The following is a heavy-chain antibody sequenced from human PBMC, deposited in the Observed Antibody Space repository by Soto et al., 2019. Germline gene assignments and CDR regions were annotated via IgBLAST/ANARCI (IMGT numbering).Heavy chain of an antibody. Sequence: EVQVVESGGGLVQPGGSLRLSCAASGFTFSNHWMTWVRQAPGKGLEWVANIKQDGSEKYYVDSVKGRFTLSRDNAKNSLYLQMNSLRAEDTAVYYCARDSAYCRSTSCYLSYYYYMDVWGKGITVTVSS. CDR2: IKQDGSEK. D-gene: IGHD2-2*01. CDR3: ARDSAYCRSTSCYLSYYYYMDV. V-gene: IGHV3-7*01. CDR1: GFTFSNHW. J-gene: IGHJ6*03.